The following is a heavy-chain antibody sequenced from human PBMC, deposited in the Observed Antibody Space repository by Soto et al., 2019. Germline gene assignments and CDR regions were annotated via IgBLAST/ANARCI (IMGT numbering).Heavy chain of an antibody. CDR1: GGSISSGGYY. D-gene: IGHD3-3*01. CDR2: IYYSGST. J-gene: IGHJ4*02. CDR3: ARGDYYDFWSGYFPFDY. V-gene: IGHV4-31*03. Sequence: QVQLQESGPGLVKPSQTLSLTCTVSGGSISSGGYYWSWIRQHPGKGLEWIGYIYYSGSTYYNPTLKSRVTISVDTSKNQFSLKLNSVTAAVTAVYYCARGDYYDFWSGYFPFDYWGQGTLVTVSS.